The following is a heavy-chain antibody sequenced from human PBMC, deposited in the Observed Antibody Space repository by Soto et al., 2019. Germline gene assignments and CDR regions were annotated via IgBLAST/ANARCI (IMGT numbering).Heavy chain of an antibody. Sequence: QVQLVQSGAEVKKPGASVKVSCKAAGYTFTGYYIHWVRQAPGQGLEWMGWINPKSGGTNYAQKFRGRVSMTRDTSISTAYMELSRLRSDDTAVFFCARDFPSAYYYDRDDDYWGQGTLVTVSS. CDR3: ARDFPSAYYYDRDDDY. D-gene: IGHD3-22*01. J-gene: IGHJ4*02. V-gene: IGHV1-2*02. CDR2: INPKSGGT. CDR1: GYTFTGYY.